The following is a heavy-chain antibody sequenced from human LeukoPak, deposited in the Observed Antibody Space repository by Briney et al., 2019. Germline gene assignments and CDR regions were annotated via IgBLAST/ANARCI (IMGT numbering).Heavy chain of an antibody. CDR3: AGRDVSGEAGHFFDY. V-gene: IGHV3-23*01. D-gene: IGHD5-24*01. J-gene: IGHJ4*02. CDR2: ITSGGST. CDR1: GFTFGSYA. Sequence: GGSLRLSCGASGFTFGSYAMNWVRQAPGKGLEWVSTITSGGSTYYADSVKGRFTISRDNSKNTLHLQMSSLRAEDTAVYYCAGRDVSGEAGHFFDYWGQGTLVTVSS.